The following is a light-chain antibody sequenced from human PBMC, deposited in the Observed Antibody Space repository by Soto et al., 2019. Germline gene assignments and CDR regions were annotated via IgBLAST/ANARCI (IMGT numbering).Light chain of an antibody. V-gene: IGKV3-20*01. Sequence: IEFTQSQSTLSLSPRERATLSCRASQSVSTPYLAWYQQKPGQAPRLLIYGESNRATGIPDRFSGSGSGTDFTLTISRLEPEDFAVYYCQQYGSSGTFAQGTKVDI. CDR2: GES. J-gene: IGKJ1*01. CDR3: QQYGSSGT. CDR1: QSVSTPY.